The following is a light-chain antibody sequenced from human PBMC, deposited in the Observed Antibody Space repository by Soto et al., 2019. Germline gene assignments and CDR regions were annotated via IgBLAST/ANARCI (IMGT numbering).Light chain of an antibody. CDR1: QSVSSSY. CDR3: RQYGSAPPVT. J-gene: IGKJ5*01. Sequence: EIVLTQSPGTLSLSPGERATLSCRASQSVSSSYLAWYQQKPGQAPRLLIYGTSGRATGIPDRFSGSGSGTDFPLTISRLELEDFAVYYCRQYGSAPPVTFGQGTRLEIK. V-gene: IGKV3-20*01. CDR2: GTS.